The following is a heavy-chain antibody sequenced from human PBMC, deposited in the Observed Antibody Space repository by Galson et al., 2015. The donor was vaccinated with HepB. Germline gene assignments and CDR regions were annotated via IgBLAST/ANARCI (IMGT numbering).Heavy chain of an antibody. Sequence: SLRLSCAVSGFTFSSYAMSWVRLAPGKGLEWVSTINGDAGSTYYADSVKGRFTISRDNSKSTLYLQMNSLRAEDTAVYYCAKEIHDFSYDPNFDYWGQGTLVTVSS. D-gene: IGHD5-12*01. V-gene: IGHV3-23*01. CDR3: AKEIHDFSYDPNFDY. CDR1: GFTFSSYA. J-gene: IGHJ4*02. CDR2: INGDAGST.